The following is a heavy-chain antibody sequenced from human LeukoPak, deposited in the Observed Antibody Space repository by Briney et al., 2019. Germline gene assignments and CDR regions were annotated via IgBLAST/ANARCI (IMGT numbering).Heavy chain of an antibody. V-gene: IGHV3-48*04. J-gene: IGHJ4*02. CDR3: ARDRDSSGYYFGY. CDR2: ISSSSSII. Sequence: PGGSLRLSCAASGFTFISYSMNWVRQAPGKGLEWVSYISSSSSIIYYADSVKGRFTISRDNAKNSVYLQMNSLRAEDTAVYYCARDRDSSGYYFGYWGQGTLVTVSA. CDR1: GFTFISYS. D-gene: IGHD3-22*01.